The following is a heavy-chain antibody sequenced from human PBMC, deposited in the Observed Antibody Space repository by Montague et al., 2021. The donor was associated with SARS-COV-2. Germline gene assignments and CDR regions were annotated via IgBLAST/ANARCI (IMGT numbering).Heavy chain of an antibody. CDR3: VRERQDSSGWSTYWYFDL. CDR1: GFTFSSYW. V-gene: IGHV3-7*01. J-gene: IGHJ2*01. Sequence: SLRLSCVASGFTFSSYWMSWVRQAPGKGLEWVANIEEDGSEKYYMDSXKGRFTISRDNAKNSLSLQMNSLRAEDTAVYYCVRERQDSSGWSTYWYFDLWGRGTLVTVSS. D-gene: IGHD6-19*01. CDR2: IEEDGSEK.